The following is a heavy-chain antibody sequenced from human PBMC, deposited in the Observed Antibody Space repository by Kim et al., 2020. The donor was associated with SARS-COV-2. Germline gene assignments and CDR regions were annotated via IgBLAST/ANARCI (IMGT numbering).Heavy chain of an antibody. J-gene: IGHJ4*02. CDR3: ARGSGGITIFGVVILTALDY. CDR1: GFTFSSYW. V-gene: IGHV3-7*01. Sequence: GSLRLSCAASGFTFSSYWMSWVRQAPGKGLEWVANIKQDGSEKYYVDSVKGRFTISRDNAKNSLYLQMNSLRAEDTAVYYCARGSGGITIFGVVILTALDYWGQGTLVTVSS. D-gene: IGHD3-3*01. CDR2: IKQDGSEK.